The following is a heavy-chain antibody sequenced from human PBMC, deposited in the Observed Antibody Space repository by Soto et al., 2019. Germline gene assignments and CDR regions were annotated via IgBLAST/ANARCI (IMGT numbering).Heavy chain of an antibody. CDR3: ARDSALNYDDFWSGHYYYYGMDV. J-gene: IGHJ6*02. CDR1: GGSISSYY. CDR2: IYTSGST. V-gene: IGHV4-4*07. D-gene: IGHD3-3*01. Sequence: SETLSLTCTVSGGSISSYYWSWIRQPAGKGLEWIGRIYTSGSTNYNPSLKSRVTMSVDTSKNQFSLKLSSVTAADTAVYYCARDSALNYDDFWSGHYYYYGMDVWGQGTTVTVSS.